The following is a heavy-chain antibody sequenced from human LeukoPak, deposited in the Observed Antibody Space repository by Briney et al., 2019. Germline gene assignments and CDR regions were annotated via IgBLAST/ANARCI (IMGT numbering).Heavy chain of an antibody. J-gene: IGHJ3*02. D-gene: IGHD6-13*01. CDR2: IYTSGST. Sequence: SETLSLTCTVSGGSISSGYYWSWIRQPAGKGLEWIGRIYTSGSTNYNPSLKSRVTMSVDTSKNQFSLKLSSVTAADTAVYYCARDGGHSSSWYMGDAFDIWGQGTMVTVSS. CDR3: ARDGGHSSSWYMGDAFDI. CDR1: GGSISSGYY. V-gene: IGHV4-4*07.